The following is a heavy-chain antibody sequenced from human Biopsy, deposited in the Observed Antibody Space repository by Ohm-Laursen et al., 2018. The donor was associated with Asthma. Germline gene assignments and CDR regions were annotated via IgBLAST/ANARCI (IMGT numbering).Heavy chain of an antibody. CDR2: INPNSGAT. CDR1: GYPFIGYH. J-gene: IGHJ5*02. CDR3: ARGQKSAGDRWFDP. V-gene: IGHV1-2*06. Sequence: GASVKVSCKASGYPFIGYHIHWMRQAPGQGLEWMGRINPNSGATNYAQKFQGGVTMTRDTSISTAYMEVSRLRSDDTAVYYCARGQKSAGDRWFDPWGQGTLVTVSS. D-gene: IGHD6-13*01.